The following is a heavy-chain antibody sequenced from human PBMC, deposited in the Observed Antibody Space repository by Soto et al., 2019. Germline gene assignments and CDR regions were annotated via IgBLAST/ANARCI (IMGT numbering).Heavy chain of an antibody. CDR1: GFTFSSYA. D-gene: IGHD6-13*01. Sequence: QVQLVESGGGVVQPGRSLRLSCAASGFTFSSYAMHWVRQAPGKGLEWVAVISYDGSNKYYADSVKGRFTISGDNSKNTLYLQMNSLRAEDTAVYYCAREGIAAADDAFDIWGQGTMVTVSS. CDR2: ISYDGSNK. CDR3: AREGIAAADDAFDI. V-gene: IGHV3-30-3*01. J-gene: IGHJ3*02.